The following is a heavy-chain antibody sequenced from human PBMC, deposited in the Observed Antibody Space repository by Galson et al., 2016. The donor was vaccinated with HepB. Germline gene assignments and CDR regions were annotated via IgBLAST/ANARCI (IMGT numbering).Heavy chain of an antibody. V-gene: IGHV4-31*03. Sequence: TLSLTCNISSGSISTGGYYWSWIRQHTGNGLEWIGHIYYTGHTSYNPSLKSRLSISLDTSKKHLSLNLSSVTVADTAVYYCARRISGYFNSWGQGTLVTVSS. CDR1: SGSISTGGYY. D-gene: IGHD3-22*01. J-gene: IGHJ5*01. CDR2: IYYTGHT. CDR3: ARRISGYFNS.